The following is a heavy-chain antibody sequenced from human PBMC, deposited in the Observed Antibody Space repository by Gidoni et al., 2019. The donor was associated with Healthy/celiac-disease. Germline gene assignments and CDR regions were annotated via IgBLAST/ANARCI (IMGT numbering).Heavy chain of an antibody. CDR1: GFTFGDYA. Sequence: EVQLVESGGGWVKPGRSMRLSCTASGFTFGDYAMGWVRQAPGKGMEGVGFIRSKAYGGTTEYAASVKGRFTISRDDSKIIAYLQMNSLKTEDTAVYYCTSDHDYWGQGTLVTVSS. CDR3: TSDHDY. V-gene: IGHV3-49*04. CDR2: IRSKAYGGTT. J-gene: IGHJ4*02.